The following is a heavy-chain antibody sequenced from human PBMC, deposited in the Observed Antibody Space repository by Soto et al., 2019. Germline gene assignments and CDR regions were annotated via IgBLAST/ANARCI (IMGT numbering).Heavy chain of an antibody. V-gene: IGHV4-31*03. Sequence: QVQLQESGPGLVKPSQTLSLTCTVSGGSISSGGYYWSWIRQHPGKGLEWIGYIYYSGSTYYNPSLQSRVTISVHPSKTQFSLKLSSVTAADTAVYYGARVGVLNVVPVEYYGMDVWGQGTTVTVSS. D-gene: IGHD2-2*01. CDR1: GGSISSGGYY. J-gene: IGHJ6*02. CDR3: ARVGVLNVVPVEYYGMDV. CDR2: IYYSGST.